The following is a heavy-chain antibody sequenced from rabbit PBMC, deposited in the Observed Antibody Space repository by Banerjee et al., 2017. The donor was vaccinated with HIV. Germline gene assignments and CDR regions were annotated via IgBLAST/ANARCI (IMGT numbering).Heavy chain of an antibody. J-gene: IGHJ4*01. CDR2: IYGGSGGST. V-gene: IGHV1S45*01. D-gene: IGHD2-1*01. CDR3: ARGSAAMTMVITGFNFNL. CDR1: GFSFSSSYY. Sequence: QEQLVESGGDLVKPGASLTLTCTASGFSFSSSYYLCWVRQAPGKGLECIACIYGGSGGSTWYASWAKGRFTISKTSSTTVTLQLTSLTAADTATYFCARGSAAMTMVITGFNFNLWGPGTLVTVS.